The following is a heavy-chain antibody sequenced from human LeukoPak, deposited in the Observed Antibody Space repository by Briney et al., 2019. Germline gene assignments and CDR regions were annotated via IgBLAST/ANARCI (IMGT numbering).Heavy chain of an antibody. Sequence: GSLRLSCAASGFTFSDYYMSWIRQAPGKGLEWVSYISSSGSTIYYADSVKGRFTISRDNAKNSLYLQMNSLRAEDTAVYYCARSSVTGTPFDYWGQGILVTVSS. J-gene: IGHJ4*02. CDR3: ARSSVTGTPFDY. CDR1: GFTFSDYY. D-gene: IGHD1-20*01. CDR2: ISSSGSTI. V-gene: IGHV3-11*04.